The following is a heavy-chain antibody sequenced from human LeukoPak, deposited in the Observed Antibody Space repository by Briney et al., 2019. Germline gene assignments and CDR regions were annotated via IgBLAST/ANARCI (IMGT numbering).Heavy chain of an antibody. V-gene: IGHV1-69*02. J-gene: IGHJ5*02. D-gene: IGHD6-6*01. CDR1: GGTLSSYT. CDR2: IIPILGIA. Sequence: SVKVSCKASGGTLSSYTISWVRQAPGQGLEWMGRIIPILGIANYAQKFQGRVTITADKSTSTAYMELSSLRSEDTAVYYCARESSIAARRRRWFDPWGQGPLVTVSS. CDR3: ARESSIAARRRRWFDP.